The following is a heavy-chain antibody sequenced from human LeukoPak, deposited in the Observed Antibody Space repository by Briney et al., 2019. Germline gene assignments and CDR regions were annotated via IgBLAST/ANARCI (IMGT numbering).Heavy chain of an antibody. CDR1: GFTFSSFT. D-gene: IGHD6-19*01. J-gene: IGHJ3*02. CDR3: AREMYAGWYFAFDI. CDR2: ISNSGDYI. Sequence: GGSLRLSCTVSGFTFSSFTMTWVRQGPGKGLEWVASISNSGDYISYADSLKGRFTISRDNAKNSLFLQMSSLRAEDMAVYYCAREMYAGWYFAFDIWGQGTMVTVSS. V-gene: IGHV3-21*01.